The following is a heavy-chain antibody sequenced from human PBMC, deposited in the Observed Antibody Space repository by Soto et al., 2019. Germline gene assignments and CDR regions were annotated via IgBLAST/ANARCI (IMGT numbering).Heavy chain of an antibody. V-gene: IGHV1-69*12. J-gene: IGHJ5*02. Sequence: QVQLVQSGAEVQKPGSSVKVSCKASGGTFSHYDIGWVRQAPGQGLEWMGGIIPVFGTPNYAKKFQGRVTIAADESTNTLDTAVNTLRSEDTAGDYGAGVAGGYNHWARFDPGGQGTWVRVSS. CDR3: AGVAGGYNHWARFDP. D-gene: IGHD5-12*01. CDR2: IIPVFGTP. CDR1: GGTFSHYD.